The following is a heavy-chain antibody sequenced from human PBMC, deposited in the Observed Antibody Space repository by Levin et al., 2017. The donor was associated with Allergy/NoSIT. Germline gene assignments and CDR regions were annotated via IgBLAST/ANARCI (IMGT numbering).Heavy chain of an antibody. Sequence: SQTLSLTCTVSGDYISNYYWSWIRQPPGKGLEWIGFIHNTGSTNYNPSLKSRVTISRDTSKNQFSLRLNSVTAADTAVYYCVRQGDWDDWYFDLWGRGTLVTVSS. J-gene: IGHJ2*01. CDR2: IHNTGST. V-gene: IGHV4-59*08. D-gene: IGHD1-1*01. CDR3: VRQGDWDDWYFDL. CDR1: GDYISNYY.